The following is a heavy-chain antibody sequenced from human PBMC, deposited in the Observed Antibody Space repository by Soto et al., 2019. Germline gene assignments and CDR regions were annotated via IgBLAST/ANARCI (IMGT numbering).Heavy chain of an antibody. J-gene: IGHJ3*02. V-gene: IGHV4-59*01. CDR3: ARAGSWIRDAFDI. CDR1: GGSFSDYY. Sequence: SETLSLTCAVYGGSFSDYYYSWIRQPPGKGLEWIGYIYYGGSTNYNPSLKSRVTISVDTSKNQFSLKLSSVTAADTAVYYCARAGSWIRDAFDIWGQGTMVTVSS. CDR2: IYYGGST. D-gene: IGHD3-10*01.